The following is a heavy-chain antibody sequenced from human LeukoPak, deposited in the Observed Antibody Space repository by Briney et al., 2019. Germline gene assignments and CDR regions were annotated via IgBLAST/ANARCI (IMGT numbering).Heavy chain of an antibody. V-gene: IGHV3-7*01. Sequence: GGSLRLSCAASGFTFSRYWMSWVRQAPGKGLEWVANIKHDGGEKYYVDSVKGRFTISRDNAKNSLYLQMNSLRAEDTAVYYCARDLAGYSYGSPYFDYWGQGTLATVSS. D-gene: IGHD5-18*01. J-gene: IGHJ4*02. CDR1: GFTFSRYW. CDR2: IKHDGGEK. CDR3: ARDLAGYSYGSPYFDY.